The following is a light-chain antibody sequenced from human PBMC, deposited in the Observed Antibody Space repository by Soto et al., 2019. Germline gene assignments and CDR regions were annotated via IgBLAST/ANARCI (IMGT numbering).Light chain of an antibody. CDR1: QNGSSH. V-gene: IGKV3-15*01. CDR2: GAS. CDR3: QQYNNWPWT. J-gene: IGKJ1*01. Sequence: ERVMTQSPATLSVSPGERATLSCRDSQNGSSHLAWYQQKPGQAPRILIYGASTRATGIPASFSGSGSGPDFTLTSSSLPSNDFADYYCQQYNNWPWTFGQVTKVYIQ.